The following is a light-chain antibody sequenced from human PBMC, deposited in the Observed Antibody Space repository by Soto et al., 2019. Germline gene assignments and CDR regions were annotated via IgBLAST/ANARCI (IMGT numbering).Light chain of an antibody. Sequence: DIVMTQSPLSLPVTPGEPASISCRSSQSLLHNSGRYHLDWYLQKPGQSPQLLIYLGSHRASGVPDRFSGSGSGTDFTLTISRVEAEDVGIYYCIQALQTPFTFGGGTRAEIK. V-gene: IGKV2-28*01. CDR1: QSLLHNSGRYH. CDR2: LGS. CDR3: IQALQTPFT. J-gene: IGKJ4*01.